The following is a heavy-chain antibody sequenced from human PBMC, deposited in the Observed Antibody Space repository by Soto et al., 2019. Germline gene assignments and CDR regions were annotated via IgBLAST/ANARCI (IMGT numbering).Heavy chain of an antibody. V-gene: IGHV3-23*01. Sequence: PVGSLRLSCAASGFTFSSYAMSWVRQAPGKGLEWVSAISGSGGSTYYADSVKGRFTISRDNSKNTLYLQMNSLRAEDTAVYYCASQRYYYYGMDVWGQGTTVTVSS. J-gene: IGHJ6*02. CDR3: ASQRYYYYGMDV. CDR2: ISGSGGST. CDR1: GFTFSSYA.